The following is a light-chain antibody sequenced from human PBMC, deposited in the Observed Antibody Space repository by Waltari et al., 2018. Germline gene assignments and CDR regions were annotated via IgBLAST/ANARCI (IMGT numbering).Light chain of an antibody. CDR3: QQSYAVPWT. CDR1: QTISTA. V-gene: IGKV1-39*01. Sequence: DIQLTQSPSSLSASVGERLPITCRASQTISTALNWYQQKAGKAPNLLISTVSRLRSGVPSRFSGSGSGTDFTLTISTLHPEDVATYFCQQSYAVPWTFGLGTKLELK. CDR2: TVS. J-gene: IGKJ1*01.